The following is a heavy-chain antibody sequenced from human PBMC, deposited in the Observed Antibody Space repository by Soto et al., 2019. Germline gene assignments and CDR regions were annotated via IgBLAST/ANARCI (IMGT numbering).Heavy chain of an antibody. Sequence: GASVKVSCKASGYTFTSYGISWVRQAPGQGLEWMGWISAYNGNTNYAQKLQGRVTMTTDTSTSTAYMELRSLRSDDTAVYYCARGFIPIYDSSGYHPGEFDYWGQGTLVTVSS. V-gene: IGHV1-18*04. CDR3: ARGFIPIYDSSGYHPGEFDY. CDR1: GYTFTSYG. D-gene: IGHD3-22*01. CDR2: ISAYNGNT. J-gene: IGHJ4*02.